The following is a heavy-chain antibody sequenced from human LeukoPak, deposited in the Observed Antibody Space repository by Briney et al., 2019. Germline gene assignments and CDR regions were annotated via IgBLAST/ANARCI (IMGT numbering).Heavy chain of an antibody. V-gene: IGHV4-61*02. CDR3: ASAPGWVDYGSGSYVGNWFDP. J-gene: IGHJ5*02. D-gene: IGHD3-10*01. Sequence: SETLSLTCTVSGGSISSGSYYWSWIRQPAGKGLEWIGRIYTSGSTNYNPSLKSRVTISVDTSKNQFSLKLSSVTAADTAVYYCASAPGWVDYGSGSYVGNWFDPWGQGTLVTVSS. CDR1: GGSISSGSYY. CDR2: IYTSGST.